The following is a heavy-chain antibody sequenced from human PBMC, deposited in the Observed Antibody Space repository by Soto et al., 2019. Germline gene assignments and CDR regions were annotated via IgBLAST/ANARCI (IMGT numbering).Heavy chain of an antibody. D-gene: IGHD4-4*01. V-gene: IGHV3-30*03. J-gene: IGHJ4*02. CDR2: ISYDGSET. CDR1: GFMFSNNG. CDR3: AITSVADASFDY. Sequence: QVQLVESGGGVVHPGRSLSLSCAGSGFMFSNNGMHWVRRAPGKGLEWVAFISYDGSETFYADSVKGRFTISRDNSKSTLYLHMSSLKKEDTAVYFCAITSVADASFDYGGQVTLVTVSS.